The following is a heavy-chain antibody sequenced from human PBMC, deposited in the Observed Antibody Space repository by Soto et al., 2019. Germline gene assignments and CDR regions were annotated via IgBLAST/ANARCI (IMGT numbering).Heavy chain of an antibody. D-gene: IGHD2-15*01. J-gene: IGHJ4*02. CDR3: AKECSGGSCYFSG. V-gene: IGHV3-23*04. CDR2: ISGSGGST. CDR1: GFSFSGST. Sequence: EVQLVESGGGLVQPGGSLKLSCAASGFSFSGSTMYWVRQAPGKGLEWVSAISGSGGSTYYADSVKGRFTISRDNSKNTLYLQMNSLRAEDTAVYYCAKECSGGSCYFSGWGQGTLVTVSS.